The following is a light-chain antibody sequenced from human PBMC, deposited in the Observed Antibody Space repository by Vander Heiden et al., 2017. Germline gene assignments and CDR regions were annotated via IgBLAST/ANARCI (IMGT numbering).Light chain of an antibody. Sequence: DIVMTQSPDSLAVSLGERATINCKSSQSVLYSSNNKNYLAWYQQKPGQPPKLLISWASTRESGVPDRFSGSGSGTDFTLTISSLQAEDVAVYYCQQYDRTPLTFGGGTKVEIK. CDR2: WAS. V-gene: IGKV4-1*01. CDR3: QQYDRTPLT. J-gene: IGKJ4*01. CDR1: QSVLYSSNNKNY.